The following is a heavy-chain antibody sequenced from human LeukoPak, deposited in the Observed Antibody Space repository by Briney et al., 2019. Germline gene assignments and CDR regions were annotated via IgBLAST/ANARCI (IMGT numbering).Heavy chain of an antibody. CDR1: GGSIRSYY. CDR3: ARYGDYRTYNWFDP. Sequence: SETLSLTCTVSGGSIRSYYWSWIRQPPGKGLEWIGYIYYSGSTNYNPSLKSRVTISVDTSKNQFSLKLSSVTAADTAVYYCARYGDYRTYNWFDPWGQGTLVTVSS. D-gene: IGHD4-17*01. J-gene: IGHJ5*02. CDR2: IYYSGST. V-gene: IGHV4-59*01.